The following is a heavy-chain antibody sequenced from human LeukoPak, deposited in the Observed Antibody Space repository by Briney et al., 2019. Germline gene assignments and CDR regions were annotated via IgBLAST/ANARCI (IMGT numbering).Heavy chain of an antibody. CDR3: ARNGIVVVPAAILDYYMDV. D-gene: IGHD2-2*02. V-gene: IGHV1-2*02. CDR2: INPNSGGT. CDR1: GYTFTGYY. Sequence: ASVKVSCKASGYTFTGYYMHWVRQAPGQGLEWMGWINPNSGGTNCAQKFQGRVTMTRDTSISTAYMELSRLRSDDTAVYYCARNGIVVVPAAILDYYMDVWGKGTTVTVSS. J-gene: IGHJ6*03.